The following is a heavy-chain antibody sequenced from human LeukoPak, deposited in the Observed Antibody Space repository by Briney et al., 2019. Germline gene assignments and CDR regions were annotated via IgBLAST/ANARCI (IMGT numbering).Heavy chain of an antibody. J-gene: IGHJ6*03. D-gene: IGHD6-6*01. V-gene: IGHV4-59*08. CDR2: IYYSGST. CDR3: ARLADGTEYSEYYYYMDV. Sequence: SETLSLTCTVSGGSISSYYWSWIRQPPGKGLEWIGYIYYSGSTNYNPSLKSRVTISVDTSKNQFSLKLSSVTAADTAVYYCARLADGTEYSEYYYYMDVWGKGTTVTVSS. CDR1: GGSISSYY.